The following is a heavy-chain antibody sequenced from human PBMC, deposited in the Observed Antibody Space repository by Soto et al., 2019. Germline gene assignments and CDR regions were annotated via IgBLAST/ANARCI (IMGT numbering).Heavy chain of an antibody. CDR2: ISSSSSYI. CDR1: GFTFSSYS. Sequence: TGGSLRLSCAASGFTFSSYSMNWVRQAPGKGLEWVSSISSSSSYIYYADSMKGRFTISRDNAKNSLYLQMNSLRAEDTAVYYCARVKIDWRARSWGQGTLVTVSS. V-gene: IGHV3-21*01. D-gene: IGHD2-21*01. J-gene: IGHJ5*02. CDR3: ARVKIDWRARS.